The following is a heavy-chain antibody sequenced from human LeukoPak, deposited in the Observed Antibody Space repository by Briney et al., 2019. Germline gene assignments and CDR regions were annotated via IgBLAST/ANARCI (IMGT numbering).Heavy chain of an antibody. V-gene: IGHV4-59*01. J-gene: IGHJ4*02. Sequence: SETLSLTCTASGGTIINYYWSWIRQPPGKGLEWIGNIYYSGSTNYNPSLKSRVTISVDTSKNQFSLKLSSVTAADTAVYYCARGRVDVDYWGQGTLVTVSS. CDR3: ARGRVDVDY. D-gene: IGHD3/OR15-3a*01. CDR1: GGTIINYY. CDR2: IYYSGST.